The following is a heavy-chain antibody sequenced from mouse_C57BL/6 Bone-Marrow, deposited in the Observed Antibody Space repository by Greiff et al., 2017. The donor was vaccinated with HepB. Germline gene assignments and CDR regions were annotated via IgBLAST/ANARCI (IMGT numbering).Heavy chain of an antibody. J-gene: IGHJ3*01. Sequence: QVQLKQSGAELVRPGASVTLSCKASGYTFTDYEMHWVKQTPVHGLEWIGAIDPETGGTAYNQKFKGKAILTADKSSSTAYMELRSLTSEDSAVYYCTRPGGYDPPPAWFAYWGQGTLVTVSA. D-gene: IGHD2-2*01. CDR3: TRPGGYDPPPAWFAY. V-gene: IGHV1-15*01. CDR1: GYTFTDYE. CDR2: IDPETGGT.